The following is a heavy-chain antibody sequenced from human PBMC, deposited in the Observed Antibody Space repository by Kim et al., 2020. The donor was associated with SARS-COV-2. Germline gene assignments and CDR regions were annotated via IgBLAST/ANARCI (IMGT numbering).Heavy chain of an antibody. CDR1: GGSISSGGYY. J-gene: IGHJ5*02. V-gene: IGHV4-31*03. D-gene: IGHD5-12*01. CDR3: ARGNVANYNWFDP. CDR2: IYYSGST. Sequence: SETLSLTCTVSGGSISSGGYYWSWIRQHPGKGLEWIGYIYYSGSTYYNPSLKSRVTISVDTSKNQFSLKLSSVTAADTAVYYCARGNVANYNWFDPWGQGTLVTVSS.